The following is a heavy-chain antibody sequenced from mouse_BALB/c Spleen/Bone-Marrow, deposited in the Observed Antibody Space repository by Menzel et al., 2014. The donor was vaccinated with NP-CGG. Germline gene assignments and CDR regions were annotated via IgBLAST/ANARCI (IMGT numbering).Heavy chain of an antibody. Sequence: EVQLQQSGPGLVKPSQTVSLTCTVTGFSITTGNYRWNWIRQFPGNKLEWIGYIYYSGTITYNPSLTSRSTITRDTSKNQFFLEKNSLTAEDTATYYCTRDDGYYEGAMDYWGQGTSVTVSS. V-gene: IGHV3-5*02. J-gene: IGHJ4*01. CDR2: IYYSGTI. CDR1: GFSITTGNYR. D-gene: IGHD2-3*01. CDR3: TRDDGYYEGAMDY.